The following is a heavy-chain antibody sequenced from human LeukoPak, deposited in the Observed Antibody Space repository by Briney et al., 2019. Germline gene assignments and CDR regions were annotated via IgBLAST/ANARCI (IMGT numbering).Heavy chain of an antibody. J-gene: IGHJ4*02. CDR2: INHSGST. V-gene: IGHV4-34*01. CDR3: ARVWRYCSGGSCYIV. Sequence: SETLSLTCAVCGGSFSGYYWSWIRQPPGKGLEWIGEINHSGSTNYNPSLKSRVTISVDTSKNQFSLKLSSVTAADTAVYYCARVWRYCSGGSCYIVWGQGTLVTVSS. D-gene: IGHD2-15*01. CDR1: GGSFSGYY.